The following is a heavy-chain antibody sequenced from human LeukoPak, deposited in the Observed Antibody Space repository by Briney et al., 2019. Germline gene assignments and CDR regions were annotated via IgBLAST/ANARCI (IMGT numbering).Heavy chain of an antibody. CDR1: GYTFTGYY. Sequence: ASVTVSCKTSGYTFTGYYMHWVRQAPGQGLEWMGWINPNSGSTNYAQRFQGRVTMTRDTSISTAYMELSRLSSDDSAVYYCARYFYDSSGSSSAAYDIWGQGTMVTVPP. CDR2: INPNSGST. J-gene: IGHJ3*02. V-gene: IGHV1-2*02. CDR3: ARYFYDSSGSSSAAYDI. D-gene: IGHD3-22*01.